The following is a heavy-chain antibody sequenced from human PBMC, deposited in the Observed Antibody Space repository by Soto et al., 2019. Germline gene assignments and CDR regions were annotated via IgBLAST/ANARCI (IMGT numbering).Heavy chain of an antibody. CDR1: EFXFSSLV. V-gene: IGHV3-30*18. CDR3: AKERSFYSGYDY. Sequence: XLRRSCAASEFXFSSLVLHWVRQAPGKGLEWVAVASPDGAVNFYADAVKGRFTISRYNSKNTLFLQMESLRVEDSALYYCAKERSFYSGYDYWGPGTLGTVS. J-gene: IGHJ4*02. CDR2: ASPDGAVN. D-gene: IGHD5-12*01.